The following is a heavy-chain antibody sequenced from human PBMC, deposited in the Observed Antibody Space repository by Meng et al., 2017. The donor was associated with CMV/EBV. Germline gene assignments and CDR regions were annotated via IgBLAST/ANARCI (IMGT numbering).Heavy chain of an antibody. CDR1: SISSSNW. CDR3: ARVRGGMSSSWFVAHWFDP. D-gene: IGHD6-13*01. CDR2: IYHSGST. Sequence: SISSSNWGGWVRQPPGKGLEWIGEIYHSGSTNYNPSLKSRVTISVDKSKNQFSLKLSSVTAADTAVYYCARVRGGMSSSWFVAHWFDPWGQGTLVTVSS. J-gene: IGHJ5*02. V-gene: IGHV4-4*02.